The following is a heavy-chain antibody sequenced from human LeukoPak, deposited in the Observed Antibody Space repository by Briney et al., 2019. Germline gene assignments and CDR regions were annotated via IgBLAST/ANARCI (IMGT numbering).Heavy chain of an antibody. CDR1: GFTFSSYW. J-gene: IGHJ5*02. CDR2: IKQDGSEK. Sequence: GGFLRLSCAASGFTFSSYWMSWVRQAPGKGLEWVANIKQDGSEKYYVDSVKGRFTISRDNAKNSLYLQMNSLRAEDTAVYYCARYGSGSYPPYNWFDPWGQGTLVTVSS. V-gene: IGHV3-7*01. CDR3: ARYGSGSYPPYNWFDP. D-gene: IGHD3-10*01.